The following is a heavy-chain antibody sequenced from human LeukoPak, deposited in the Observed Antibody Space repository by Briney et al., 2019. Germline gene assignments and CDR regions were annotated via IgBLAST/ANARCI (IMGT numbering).Heavy chain of an antibody. CDR3: ARVGCSGGSCYLGSYYFDY. Sequence: ASVKVSCKASGYTFTGYYMHWVRQAPGQGLEWMGWINPNSGGTNYAQKFQGRVTMTRDTSISTAYMELSRLRSDDTAVYYCARVGCSGGSCYLGSYYFDYWGQGTLVTVSS. D-gene: IGHD2-15*01. V-gene: IGHV1-2*02. CDR2: INPNSGGT. CDR1: GYTFTGYY. J-gene: IGHJ4*02.